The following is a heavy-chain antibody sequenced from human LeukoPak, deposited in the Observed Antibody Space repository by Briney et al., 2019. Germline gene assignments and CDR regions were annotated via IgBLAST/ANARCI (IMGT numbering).Heavy chain of an antibody. CDR3: ARFLSGPYFFDY. CDR2: IYSSGST. CDR1: GGSISRYY. Sequence: SETLSLTCTVSGGSISRYYWSWLRQPAGKGLEWIGRIYSSGSTNYNPSLKSRVTMSVDTSKNQFSLKLSSVTAADTAVYYCARFLSGPYFFDYWGQGTLVTHSS. V-gene: IGHV4-4*07. J-gene: IGHJ4*02.